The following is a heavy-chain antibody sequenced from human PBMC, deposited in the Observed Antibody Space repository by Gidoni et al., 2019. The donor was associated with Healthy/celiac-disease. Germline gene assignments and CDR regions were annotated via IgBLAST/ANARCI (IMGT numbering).Heavy chain of an antibody. V-gene: IGHV4-34*01. CDR3: ARIRRSSYDY. Sequence: QVQLQQWGAGLLKPSETLSLTCAVYGGSFSGYYWSWIRQPPGKGLEWIGEINHSGSTNYNPSLKSRVTISVDTSKNQFSLKLSSVTAADTAVYYCARIRRSSYDYWGQGTLVTVSS. D-gene: IGHD6-6*01. CDR2: INHSGST. J-gene: IGHJ4*02. CDR1: GGSFSGYY.